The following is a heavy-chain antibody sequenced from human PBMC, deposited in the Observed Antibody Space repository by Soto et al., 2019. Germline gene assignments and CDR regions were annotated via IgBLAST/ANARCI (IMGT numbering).Heavy chain of an antibody. J-gene: IGHJ6*02. Sequence: GGSLRLSCAASGFTFSSYAMHWVRQAPGKGLEWVAVISYDGSNKYYADSVKGRFTISRDNSKNTLYLQMNSLRAEDTAVYYCAKNPIAARPRYYGMDVWGQGTTVTVSS. V-gene: IGHV3-30-3*01. CDR3: AKNPIAARPRYYGMDV. CDR1: GFTFSSYA. D-gene: IGHD6-6*01. CDR2: ISYDGSNK.